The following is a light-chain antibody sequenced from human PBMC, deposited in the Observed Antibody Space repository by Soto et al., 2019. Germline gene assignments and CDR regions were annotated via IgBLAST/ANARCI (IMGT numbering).Light chain of an antibody. CDR1: LSVLSNNKNF. Sequence: DIVMTQSPDFLGVCLGVRATINCKYILSVLSNNKNFLAWFKQKSGQPPKLLLYWASTRESGVPDRFSGSGSGTDSTLTITSLQAEDVAVDYCQQYHSDPITFGQGTRLA. J-gene: IGKJ5*01. CDR2: WAS. V-gene: IGKV4-1*01. CDR3: QQYHSDPIT.